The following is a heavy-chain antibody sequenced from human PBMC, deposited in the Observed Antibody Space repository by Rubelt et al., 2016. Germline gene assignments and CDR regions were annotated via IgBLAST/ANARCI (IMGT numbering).Heavy chain of an antibody. Sequence: QVQLQESGPGLVKPSQTLSLTCTVSGGSISSGGYYWSWIRQHPGKGLEWIGYIYYSGSTYYNPSLQSRVTISVDPSKNQFSPKLSSVTAADTAVYYCARHDYADVDMRAGPHDYWGQGTLVTVSS. CDR2: IYYSGST. J-gene: IGHJ4*02. CDR1: GGSISSGGYY. V-gene: IGHV4-31*03. D-gene: IGHD4-17*01. CDR3: ARHDYADVDMRAGPHDY.